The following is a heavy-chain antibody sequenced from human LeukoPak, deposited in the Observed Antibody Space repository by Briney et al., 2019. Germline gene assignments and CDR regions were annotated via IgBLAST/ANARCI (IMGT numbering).Heavy chain of an antibody. CDR2: IYWDDDK. D-gene: IGHD3-9*01. CDR1: GFSLSTSGVG. J-gene: IGHJ1*01. V-gene: IGHV2-5*02. CDR3: AHSMLYYDILTGYYPAGYFQH. Sequence: ESGPTLVKPTQTLTLTCTFSGFSLSTSGVGVGWIRQPPGKALEWLALIYWDDDKRYSPSLKSRLTITKDTSKNQVVLTMTNMDPVDTATYYCAHSMLYYDILTGYYPAGYFQHWGQGTLVTVSS.